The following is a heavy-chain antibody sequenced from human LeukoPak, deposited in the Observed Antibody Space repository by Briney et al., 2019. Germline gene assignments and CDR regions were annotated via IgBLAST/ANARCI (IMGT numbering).Heavy chain of an antibody. V-gene: IGHV4-59*08. CDR3: ATMTRRGKYHFDN. CDR2: MYYSGNT. CDR1: AGSLNTYY. J-gene: IGHJ4*02. Sequence: PSETLSLTCPVSAGSLNTYYWSWIRQPPGKGLEWIGYMYYSGNTNYNPSLKSRVTMSADTSKNQFSLRLSSVTAADTAVYYCATMTRRGKYHFDNWGQGTLVSVSS. D-gene: IGHD3-22*01.